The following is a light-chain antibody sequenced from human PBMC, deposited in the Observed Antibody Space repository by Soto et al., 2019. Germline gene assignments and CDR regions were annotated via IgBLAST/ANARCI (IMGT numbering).Light chain of an antibody. CDR1: RGVGVW. J-gene: IGKJ4*01. CDR2: GAS. Sequence: DIQMTQSPSSVSASVGDTVTISCRASRGVGVWLGWYQQKPGKAPHLLIYGASGLQVGVPSRFSGSLSGADFTLTISNLQPEDFATYYCQQAYSHPLTFGGGTKVEIK. V-gene: IGKV1-12*01. CDR3: QQAYSHPLT.